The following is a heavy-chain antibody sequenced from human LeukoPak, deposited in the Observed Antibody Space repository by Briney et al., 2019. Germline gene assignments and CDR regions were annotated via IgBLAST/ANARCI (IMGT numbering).Heavy chain of an antibody. CDR1: GYTFTSYD. CDR3: ARDRGPTAFYFDY. Sequence: ASVKVSCKASGYTFTSYDINWLRQATGQGLEWMGWMNPNSGNTGYAQKFQGRVTMTRNTSISTAYMALSSLRSEDTAVYYCARDRGPTAFYFDYWGQGTLVTVSS. D-gene: IGHD3-10*01. V-gene: IGHV1-8*01. J-gene: IGHJ4*02. CDR2: MNPNSGNT.